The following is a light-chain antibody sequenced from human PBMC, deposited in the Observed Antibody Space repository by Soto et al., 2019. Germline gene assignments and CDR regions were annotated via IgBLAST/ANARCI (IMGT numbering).Light chain of an antibody. CDR2: GVF. CDR1: QSSSDK. V-gene: IGKV3D-15*01. CDR3: QMYNNWVAT. J-gene: IGKJ4*01. Sequence: KQSPDTLSLSQGETATLSCRASQSSSDKYLAWYQQRSGQPPRLLIYGVFIRATGIPDRFSGSGSATDFTLTINSLQSEDFAVYYCQMYNNWVATFGGGTKVDIK.